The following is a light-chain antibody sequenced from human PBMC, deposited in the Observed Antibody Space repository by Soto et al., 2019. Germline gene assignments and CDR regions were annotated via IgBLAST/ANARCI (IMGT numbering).Light chain of an antibody. CDR2: GAT. V-gene: IGKV3-20*01. Sequence: EIVLTQSPGALSLSPGERATLCCRAGQSVTSNYLAWYQQKPGQAPRLLIYGATSRATGVPDRFSGSGSGTDFTLTISKLEPEDFALYYCQQYGSSPPLTFGGGTKVDIK. CDR3: QQYGSSPPLT. CDR1: QSVTSNY. J-gene: IGKJ4*01.